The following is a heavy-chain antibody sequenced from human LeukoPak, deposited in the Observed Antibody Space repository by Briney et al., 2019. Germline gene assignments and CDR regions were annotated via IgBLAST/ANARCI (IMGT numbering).Heavy chain of an antibody. CDR1: GGTFSSYA. CDR2: IIPIFGTA. Sequence: GASVKVSCKASGGTFSSYAISWVRQAPGQGLEWMGGIIPIFGTANYAQKFQGRVTITADESTSTAYMELSSLRSEDTAVYYCARINIVVVPAAIPNYYYYGMDVWGQGTTVTVSS. CDR3: ARINIVVVPAAIPNYYYYGMDV. D-gene: IGHD2-2*01. J-gene: IGHJ6*02. V-gene: IGHV1-69*13.